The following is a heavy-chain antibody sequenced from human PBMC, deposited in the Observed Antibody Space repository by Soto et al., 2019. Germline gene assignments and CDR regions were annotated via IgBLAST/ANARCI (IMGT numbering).Heavy chain of an antibody. CDR2: IYHSGST. CDR1: GYSISSGYY. J-gene: IGHJ5*02. CDR3: AREGSGYSGYDYLESRWFDP. Sequence: KPSKTLSLTCAVSGYSISSGYYWGWIRQPPGKGLEWIGSIYHSGSTYYNPSLKSRVTISVDTSKNQFSLKLSSVTAADTAVYYCAREGSGYSGYDYLESRWFDPWGQGTLVTVSS. D-gene: IGHD5-12*01. V-gene: IGHV4-38-2*02.